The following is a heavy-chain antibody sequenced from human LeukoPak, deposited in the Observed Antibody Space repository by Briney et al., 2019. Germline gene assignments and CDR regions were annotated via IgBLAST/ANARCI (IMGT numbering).Heavy chain of an antibody. CDR1: GYSISSGYY. V-gene: IGHV4-38-2*02. CDR2: IYHTGST. Sequence: NASETLSLTCTVSGYSISSGYYSGWIRQPPGKGLEWIGNIYHTGSTYYNPSLKSRVTISVDTSKNQFSLKLSSVTAADTAVYYCARRGSGSYYMSRLKYYMDVWGKGTTVTVSS. D-gene: IGHD3-10*01. J-gene: IGHJ6*03. CDR3: ARRGSGSYYMSRLKYYMDV.